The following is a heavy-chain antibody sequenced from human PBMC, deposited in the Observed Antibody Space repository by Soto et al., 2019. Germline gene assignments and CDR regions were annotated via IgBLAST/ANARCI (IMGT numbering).Heavy chain of an antibody. CDR2: INPNSGGT. J-gene: IGHJ3*02. CDR3: ARDLMVRGVIGAFDI. CDR1: GYTFTGYY. V-gene: IGHV1-2*04. D-gene: IGHD3-10*01. Sequence: ASVKVSCTASGYTFTGYYMHWVRQAPGQGLEWMGWINPNSGGTNYAQKFQGWVTMTRDTSISTAYMELSRLRSDDTAVYYCARDLMVRGVIGAFDIWGQGTMVTVSS.